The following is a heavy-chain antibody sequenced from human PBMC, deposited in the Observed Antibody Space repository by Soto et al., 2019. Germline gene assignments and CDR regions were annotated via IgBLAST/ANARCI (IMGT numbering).Heavy chain of an antibody. CDR3: ATHLLLEIGPRGDAFDI. V-gene: IGHV1-69*06. Sequence: ASVKVSCKASGGTFSSYAISWVRQAPGQGLEWMGGIIPIFGTANYAQKFQGRVTITADKSTSTAYMELSSLRSEDTAVYYCATHLLLEIGPRGDAFDIWGQGTMVTVSS. CDR2: IIPIFGTA. J-gene: IGHJ3*02. CDR1: GGTFSSYA. D-gene: IGHD3-22*01.